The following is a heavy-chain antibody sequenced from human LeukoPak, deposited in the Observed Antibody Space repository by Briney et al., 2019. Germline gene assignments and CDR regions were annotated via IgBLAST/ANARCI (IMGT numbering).Heavy chain of an antibody. D-gene: IGHD1-26*01. J-gene: IGHJ4*02. CDR3: ARTQSQSGSYRYYFGY. CDR1: GGSVGSAGYY. V-gene: IGHV4-61*08. Sequence: SETLSLTCTVSGGSVGSAGYYWSWIRQPPGGGLEWIGYIYYIRNTNYNPSLESRVTTSLDPSKNQFSLKLNSVTAADTAVYYCARTQSQSGSYRYYFGYWGQGTLVTVSS. CDR2: IYYIRNT.